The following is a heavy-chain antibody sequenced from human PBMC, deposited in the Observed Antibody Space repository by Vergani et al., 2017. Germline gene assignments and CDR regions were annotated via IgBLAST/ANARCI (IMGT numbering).Heavy chain of an antibody. V-gene: IGHV3-53*02. CDR1: GFTVSSNY. CDR3: ARDSSGQHHDAFDI. D-gene: IGHD6-19*01. Sequence: EVQLVETGGGLIQPGGSLRLSCAASGFTVSSNYMSGVRQAPGNGLEWVSVIYSGGSTYYADSVKGRFTISRDNSKNTLYLQMNSLRAEDTAVYYCARDSSGQHHDAFDIWGQGTMVTVSS. CDR2: IYSGGST. J-gene: IGHJ3*02.